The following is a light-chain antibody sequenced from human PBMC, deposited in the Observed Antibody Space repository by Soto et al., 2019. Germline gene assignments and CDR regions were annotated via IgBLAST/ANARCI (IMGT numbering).Light chain of an antibody. Sequence: QSALTQPASVSGSPGQSITISCTGTSSDVGGYKYVSWCQQYPGKAPKLMIYEVSNRPSGVSNRFSGSKSGNTASPTISGLQADDEADYYCTSYTSSSSVLFGGGTKVTVL. CDR3: TSYTSSSSVL. J-gene: IGLJ2*01. CDR1: SSDVGGYKY. CDR2: EVS. V-gene: IGLV2-14*01.